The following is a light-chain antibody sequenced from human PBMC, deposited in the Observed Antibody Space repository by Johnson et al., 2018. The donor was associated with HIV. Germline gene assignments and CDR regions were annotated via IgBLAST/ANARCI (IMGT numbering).Light chain of an antibody. J-gene: IGLJ1*01. CDR2: DNN. CDR3: GTWDSSLSTYV. V-gene: IGLV1-51*01. CDR1: SSNIGNHY. Sequence: SVLTQPPSVSAAPGQTVTISCSGTSSNIGNHYVSWYQLLPGTAPKLLIYDNNQRPSGIPDRFSVSKSGTSATLGITGLQTGDEADYYCGTWDSSLSTYVFGRGTKVTVL.